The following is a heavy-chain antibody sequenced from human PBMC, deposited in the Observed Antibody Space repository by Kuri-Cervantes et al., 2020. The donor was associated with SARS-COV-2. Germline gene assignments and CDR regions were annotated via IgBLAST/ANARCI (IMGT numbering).Heavy chain of an antibody. CDR1: AFTFRPYW. CDR2: INQDGSEN. J-gene: IGHJ6*02. CDR3: AREIVVVSTTGRGSYQYYAMDV. V-gene: IGHV3-7*04. Sequence: GESLKIFCEASAFTFRPYWMTWVRQAPGKGLECVANINQDGSENYYVDSVQGRFTIFRDNAKNSLYLQMNSLRAEDAAVYYCAREIVVVSTTGRGSYQYYAMDVWGQGTTVTVSS. D-gene: IGHD2-2*01.